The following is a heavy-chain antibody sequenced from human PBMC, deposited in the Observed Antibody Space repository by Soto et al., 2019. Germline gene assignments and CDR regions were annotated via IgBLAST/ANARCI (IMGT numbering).Heavy chain of an antibody. CDR1: GYSFTSYW. CDR3: AILHGSPGPHVRSSF. CDR2: IYPGDSDT. Sequence: RGESLKISCKGSGYSFTSYWINWLRQMPGKGLEWMGIIYPGDSDTRYSPSFQGQVTISADKSIDTAYLQWRSLKASDTAVYYCAILHGSPGPHVRSSFRGQRTTVIGSS. J-gene: IGHJ6*02. D-gene: IGHD6-6*01. V-gene: IGHV5-51*01.